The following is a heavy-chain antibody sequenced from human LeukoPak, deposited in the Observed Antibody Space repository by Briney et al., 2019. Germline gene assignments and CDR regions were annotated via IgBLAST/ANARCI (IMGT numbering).Heavy chain of an antibody. CDR2: IYWDDDK. D-gene: IGHD3-22*01. V-gene: IGHV2-5*02. Sequence: SGPTLVNPTQTLTLTCTFSGFSLSTSGVGVGWIRQPPGKALEWLALIYWDDDKRYSPSLKSRLTITKDTSKNQVVLTMTNMDPVDTATYYCAHSGYYDSSGYFDFDYWGQGTLVTVSS. J-gene: IGHJ4*02. CDR1: GFSLSTSGVG. CDR3: AHSGYYDSSGYFDFDY.